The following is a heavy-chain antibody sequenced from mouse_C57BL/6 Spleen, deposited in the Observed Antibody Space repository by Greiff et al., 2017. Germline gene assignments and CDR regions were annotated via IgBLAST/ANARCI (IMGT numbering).Heavy chain of an antibody. D-gene: IGHD3-2*02. CDR3: AREGDSSGCFDY. CDR1: GYSITSGYY. V-gene: IGHV3-6*01. J-gene: IGHJ2*01. Sequence: DVKLVESGPGLVKPSQSLSLTCSVTGYSITSGYYWNWIRQFPGNKLEWMGYISYDGSNNYNPSLKNRISITRDTSKNQFFLKLNSVTTEDTATYYCAREGDSSGCFDYWGQGTTLTVSS. CDR2: ISYDGSN.